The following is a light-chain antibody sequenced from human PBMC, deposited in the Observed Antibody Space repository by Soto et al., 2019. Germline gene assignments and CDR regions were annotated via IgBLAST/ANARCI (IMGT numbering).Light chain of an antibody. Sequence: DIQMTQSPTTLSASVGDRVIITCRASQRMSAWLAWYQQKPGIAPKLLIYDASSLEDGVPSRFSGSGSGTDFTLTINSLQHDDFSTYYCQQYDTYQWTFGQGTKVEIK. V-gene: IGKV1-5*01. CDR3: QQYDTYQWT. CDR2: DAS. CDR1: QRMSAW. J-gene: IGKJ1*01.